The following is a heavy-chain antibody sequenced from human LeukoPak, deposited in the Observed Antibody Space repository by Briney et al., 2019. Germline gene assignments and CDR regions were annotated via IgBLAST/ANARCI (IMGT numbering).Heavy chain of an antibody. J-gene: IGHJ4*02. CDR3: ARDLKRERGVIITPDY. V-gene: IGHV7-4-1*02. CDR1: GYTFTSYA. Sequence: RASVKVSCKASGYTFTSYAMNWVRQTPGQGLEWMGWINTNTGNPTYAQGFTGRFVFSLDTSVSTAYLQISSLKAEDTAVYYCARDLKRERGVIITPDYWGQGTLVTVSS. CDR2: INTNTGNP. D-gene: IGHD3-10*01.